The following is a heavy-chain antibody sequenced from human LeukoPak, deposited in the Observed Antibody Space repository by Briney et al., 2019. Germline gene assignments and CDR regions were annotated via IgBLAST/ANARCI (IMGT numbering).Heavy chain of an antibody. J-gene: IGHJ6*02. CDR2: ISGSGGST. CDR3: AKDSEQQLVRFYYYYGMDV. CDR1: GFTFSSYA. V-gene: IGHV3-23*01. Sequence: GGSLRLSCAASGFTFSSYAMSWVRQAPGKGLEWVSAISGSGGSTYYADSVKGRFTISRDNSKNTLYLQMNSLRAEDTAVYYCAKDSEQQLVRFYYYYGMDVWGQGTTVTVSS. D-gene: IGHD6-13*01.